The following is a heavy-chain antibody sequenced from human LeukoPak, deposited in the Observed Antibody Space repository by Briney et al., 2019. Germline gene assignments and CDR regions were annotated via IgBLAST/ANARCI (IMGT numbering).Heavy chain of an antibody. V-gene: IGHV4-31*03. J-gene: IGHJ4*02. CDR3: ARGAPPDS. Sequence: NPSQNLSRNCIVSGASFNTGDYYWNWIRQHPGKGLEWIGYIYNSGSTYYNPSLKSRVTISVDTSKNHFSLRLTSVTAADSAVYYCARGAPPDSWGQGTLVTASS. CDR2: IYNSGST. CDR1: GASFNTGDYY.